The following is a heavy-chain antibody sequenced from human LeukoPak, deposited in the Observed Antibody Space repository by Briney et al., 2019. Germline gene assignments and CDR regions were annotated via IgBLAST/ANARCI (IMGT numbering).Heavy chain of an antibody. CDR2: IYYSGST. J-gene: IGHJ6*02. CDR1: GCFISSYY. D-gene: IGHD3-10*01. CDR3: ATTMVRGPLGFAMDV. V-gene: IGHV4-59*08. Sequence: PSETLSLTCTVSGCFISSYYWSWIRQPPGKGLEWIGYIYYSGSTNYNPSLNNRVTISVDTSKNQFSLKLSSVTAADTAVYYCATTMVRGPLGFAMDVWGQGTTVTVSS.